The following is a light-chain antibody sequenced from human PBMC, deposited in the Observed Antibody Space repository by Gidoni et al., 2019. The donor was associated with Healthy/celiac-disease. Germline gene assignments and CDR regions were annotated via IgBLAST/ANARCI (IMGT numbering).Light chain of an antibody. CDR3: QQYERT. CDR1: QSVSSCY. CDR2: GPS. Sequence: EIVLTQSPGTLSLSPGERATLSCRASQSVSSCYLVWYQQKPGQAHRLLLYGPSSRVPGSPDRCSGSGYVTDFTLTISRLDLEDFAVYYCQQYERTFGQGTKVEIK. J-gene: IGKJ1*01. V-gene: IGKV3-20*01.